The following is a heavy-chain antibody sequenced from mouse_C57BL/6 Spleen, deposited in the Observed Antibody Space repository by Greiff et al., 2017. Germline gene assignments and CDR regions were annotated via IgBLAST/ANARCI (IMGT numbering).Heavy chain of an antibody. J-gene: IGHJ4*01. D-gene: IGHD2-2*01. Sequence: EVQLQQSGAELVRPGASVKLSCTASGFNIKDDYMHWVKQRPEQGLEWIGWIDPENGDTEYASKFQGKATITADTSSNTAYLQLSSLTSEDTAVYYCTTVGGYDGRDYYAMDYWGQGTSVTVSS. CDR1: GFNIKDDY. V-gene: IGHV14-4*01. CDR3: TTVGGYDGRDYYAMDY. CDR2: IDPENGDT.